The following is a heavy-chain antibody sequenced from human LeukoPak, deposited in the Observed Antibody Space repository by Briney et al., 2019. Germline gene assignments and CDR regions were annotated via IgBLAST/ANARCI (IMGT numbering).Heavy chain of an antibody. CDR2: VYYSGST. D-gene: IGHD6-13*01. J-gene: IGHJ6*03. Sequence: SETLSLTCTVSGGSISSSSYYWGWIRQPPGKGLEWIGSVYYSGSTYYNPSLKSRVTISVDTSKNQFSLKLSSVTAADTAVYYCARHLDSSSWEDSRWVRYYYMDVWGKGTTVTVSS. CDR1: GGSISSSSYY. CDR3: ARHLDSSSWEDSRWVRYYYMDV. V-gene: IGHV4-39*01.